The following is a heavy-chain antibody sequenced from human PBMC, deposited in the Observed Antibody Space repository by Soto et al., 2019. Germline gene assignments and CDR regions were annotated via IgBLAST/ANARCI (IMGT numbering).Heavy chain of an antibody. V-gene: IGHV3-15*07. CDR2: IKSKTDGGTT. Sequence: SLRLSCAASGFTFSNAWMNWVRQAPGKGLEWVGRIKSKTDGGTTDYAAPVKGRFTISRDDSKNTLYLQMNSLKTEDTAVYYCTTVGYCSSTSCPNYYYYYGMDVWGQGTTVTVSS. J-gene: IGHJ6*02. CDR1: GFTFSNAW. CDR3: TTVGYCSSTSCPNYYYYYGMDV. D-gene: IGHD2-2*01.